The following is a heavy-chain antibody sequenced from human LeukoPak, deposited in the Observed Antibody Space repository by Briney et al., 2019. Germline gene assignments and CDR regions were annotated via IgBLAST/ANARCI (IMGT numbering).Heavy chain of an antibody. Sequence: PSETLSLTCTVSGGSTSSYYWSWIRQPPGKGLEWIGYIYYSGSTNYNPSLKSRVTISVDTSKNQFSLKLSSVTAADTAVYYCARGREGLTFGYWGQGTLVTVSS. CDR2: IYYSGST. J-gene: IGHJ4*02. CDR1: GGSTSSYY. D-gene: IGHD3-9*01. CDR3: ARGREGLTFGY. V-gene: IGHV4-59*01.